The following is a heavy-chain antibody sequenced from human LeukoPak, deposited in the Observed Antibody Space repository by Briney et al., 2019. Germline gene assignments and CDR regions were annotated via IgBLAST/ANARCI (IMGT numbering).Heavy chain of an antibody. J-gene: IGHJ5*02. CDR2: IYTSGST. D-gene: IGHD3-10*01. V-gene: IGHV4-61*02. Sequence: SETLSLTCTVSGGSISSSSYHWSWIRQPAGKGLEWIGRIYTSGSTNYNPSLKSRVTISVDTSKNQFSLKLSSVTAADTAVYYCARPGFGARRRWFDPWGQGTLVTVSS. CDR3: ARPGFGARRRWFDP. CDR1: GGSISSSSYH.